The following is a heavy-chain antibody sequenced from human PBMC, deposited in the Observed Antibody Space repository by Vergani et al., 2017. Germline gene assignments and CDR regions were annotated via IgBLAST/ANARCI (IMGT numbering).Heavy chain of an antibody. CDR2: VFHSGSA. Sequence: QVQLQESGPGLVKPSETLSLTCSVSGYSISRGYYWGWIWQPPGKGLEWIATVFHSGSAYYNPSLRRRVTISVETSKNQFSLRLTTLTAADTAVYYCARQFWVSQGVGAFEPWGRGTEVSVSS. D-gene: IGHD3-16*01. CDR3: ARQFWVSQGVGAFEP. CDR1: GYSISRGYY. J-gene: IGHJ3*01. V-gene: IGHV4-38-2*02.